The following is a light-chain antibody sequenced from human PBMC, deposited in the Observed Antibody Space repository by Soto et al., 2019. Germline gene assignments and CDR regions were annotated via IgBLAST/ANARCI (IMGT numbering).Light chain of an antibody. CDR3: SSYTITSVL. V-gene: IGLV2-14*03. J-gene: IGLJ2*01. Sequence: QSALTQPASVSGSPGQSITISCTGTSSDVGSYNYVSWYQQHPGKAPKLIIHNVSNRPSGITNRFSGSKSGNTASLTISGLQAEDEADYYCSSYTITSVLFGGGTKLTVL. CDR1: SSDVGSYNY. CDR2: NVS.